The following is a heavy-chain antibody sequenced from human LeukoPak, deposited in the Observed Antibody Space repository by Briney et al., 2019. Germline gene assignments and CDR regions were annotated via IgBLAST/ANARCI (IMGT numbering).Heavy chain of an antibody. D-gene: IGHD6-19*01. J-gene: IGHJ3*02. Sequence: ASAKVSCKASGYTFTSYGISWVRQAPGQGLEWMGWISAYNGNTNYAQKLQGRVTMTTDTSTSTAYMELRSLRSDDTAAYYCARDPSYSSGWYPSDAFDIWGQGTMVTVSS. CDR2: ISAYNGNT. CDR1: GYTFTSYG. CDR3: ARDPSYSSGWYPSDAFDI. V-gene: IGHV1-18*01.